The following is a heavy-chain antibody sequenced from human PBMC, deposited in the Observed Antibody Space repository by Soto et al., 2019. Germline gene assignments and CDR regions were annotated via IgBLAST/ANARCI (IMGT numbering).Heavy chain of an antibody. CDR2: VIPNFEKT. D-gene: IGHD5-18*01. V-gene: IGHV1-69*01. CDR3: ARDQGLYVHTGMVIDYYGMDV. Sequence: QVQLVQSGAEVKKPGSSVKVSCNTSGGTFNSFAISWVRQAPGQGLEWMGGVIPNFEKTYYAQKFQGRLTIAADESTATGYMELSSLRSEDTAVYYCARDQGLYVHTGMVIDYYGMDVWGQGTTVTVSS. J-gene: IGHJ6*02. CDR1: GGTFNSFA.